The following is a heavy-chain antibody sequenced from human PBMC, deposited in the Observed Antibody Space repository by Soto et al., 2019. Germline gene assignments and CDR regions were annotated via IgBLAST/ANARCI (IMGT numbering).Heavy chain of an antibody. CDR3: ARGGRRSPVMDV. CDR2: IYYSGST. V-gene: IGHV4-31*03. J-gene: IGHJ6*02. CDR1: GGSISSGGYY. Sequence: QVQLQESGPGLVKPSQTLSLTCTVSGGSISSGGYYWSWIRQHPGKGLGWIGYIYYSGSTYYNPSLKSRVTISVDTAKNQFSLNLSSVTAADKAVYYCARGGRRSPVMDVWGQGTTVTVS.